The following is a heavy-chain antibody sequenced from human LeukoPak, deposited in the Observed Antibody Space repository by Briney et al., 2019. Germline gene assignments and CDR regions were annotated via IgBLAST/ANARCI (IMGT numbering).Heavy chain of an antibody. CDR2: IYYSGST. J-gene: IGHJ3*02. CDR1: GGPISSYY. CDR3: AGGLTTYDILTGYYVEAFDI. Sequence: SETLSLTCTVSGGPISSYYWSWIRQPPGKGLEWIGYIYYSGSTNYNPSLKSRVTISVDTSKNQFSLKLSSVTAADTAVYYCAGGLTTYDILTGYYVEAFDIWGQGTMVTVSS. D-gene: IGHD3-9*01. V-gene: IGHV4-59*01.